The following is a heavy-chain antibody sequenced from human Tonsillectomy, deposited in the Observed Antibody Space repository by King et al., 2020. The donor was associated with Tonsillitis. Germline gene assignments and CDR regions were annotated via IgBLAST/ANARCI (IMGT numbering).Heavy chain of an antibody. CDR2: ISYDGSNK. Sequence: HVQLVESGGGVVQPGRSLRLSCAASGFSFNSCGMHWVRQAPGKGLEWVAIISYDGSNKYDADSVKGRFTISRDNSKNTLYLQMNSLRPEDTAVYYCAKDTGDYSSGYKRGDTFDVWGQGTVVTVSS. CDR3: AKDTGDYSSGYKRGDTFDV. D-gene: IGHD3-22*01. J-gene: IGHJ3*01. CDR1: GFSFNSCG. V-gene: IGHV3-30*18.